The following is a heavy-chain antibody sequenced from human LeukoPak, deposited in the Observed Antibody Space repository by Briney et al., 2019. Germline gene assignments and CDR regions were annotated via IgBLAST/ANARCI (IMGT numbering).Heavy chain of an antibody. Sequence: GGSLRLSCAASGFTFSSYWMHWVRQAPGKGLVWVSRINSDGSSTSYADSVKGRFTISRDNAKNTLYLQMNSLRAEDTAVYYCARDHLLGSSGWSYLYRYWGQGTLVTVSS. CDR2: INSDGSST. V-gene: IGHV3-74*01. D-gene: IGHD6-19*01. J-gene: IGHJ4*02. CDR3: ARDHLLGSSGWSYLYRY. CDR1: GFTFSSYW.